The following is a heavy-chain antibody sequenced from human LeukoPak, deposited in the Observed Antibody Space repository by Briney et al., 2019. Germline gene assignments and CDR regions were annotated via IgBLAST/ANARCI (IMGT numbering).Heavy chain of an antibody. CDR1: GGSISSGGYY. V-gene: IGHV4-30-2*01. J-gene: IGHJ6*03. CDR3: ARGSDDSRYYYHYMDV. Sequence: PSQTLSLTCTVSGGSISSGGYYWSWIRQPPGKGLEWIGYIYHSGSTYYNPSLKSRVTISVDRSKNQFSLKLSSVTAADTAVYYCARGSDDSRYYYHYMDVWGKGTTVTVSS. CDR2: IYHSGST. D-gene: IGHD3-3*01.